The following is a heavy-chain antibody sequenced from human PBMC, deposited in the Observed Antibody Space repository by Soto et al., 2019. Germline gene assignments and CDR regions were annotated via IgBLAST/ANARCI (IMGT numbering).Heavy chain of an antibody. Sequence: QVQLVESGGGVVQPGRSLRLSCAASGFTFSSYGMHWVRQAPGKGLEWVAVISYDGSNKYYADSVKGRFTISRDNSKNTLYLQMNSLRAEDTAVYYCAKDYYDSSGYYANWFDPWGQGTLVTVSS. J-gene: IGHJ5*02. CDR1: GFTFSSYG. CDR3: AKDYYDSSGYYANWFDP. CDR2: ISYDGSNK. D-gene: IGHD3-22*01. V-gene: IGHV3-30*18.